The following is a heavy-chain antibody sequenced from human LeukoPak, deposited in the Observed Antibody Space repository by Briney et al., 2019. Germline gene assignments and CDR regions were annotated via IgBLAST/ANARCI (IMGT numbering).Heavy chain of an antibody. CDR1: RGSISSYY. CDR2: IFYSGTT. V-gene: IGHV4-59*01. J-gene: IGHJ4*02. CDR3: ARYYDSSGLGVVDY. D-gene: IGHD3-22*01. Sequence: SETLSLTCTVSRGSISSYYWSWIRQPPGKGLEWIGYIFYSGTTNYNPSLKSRVIISVDTSKNQFSLKLSSVTAADTAVYYCARYYDSSGLGVVDYWGQGTLVTVSS.